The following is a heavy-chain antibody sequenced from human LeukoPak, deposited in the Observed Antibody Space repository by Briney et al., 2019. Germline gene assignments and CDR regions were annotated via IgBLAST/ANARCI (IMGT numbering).Heavy chain of an antibody. CDR2: ISATGGTT. CDR3: AKDGDGSNTWFGFRGSFDY. D-gene: IGHD3-10*01. J-gene: IGHJ4*02. CDR1: GFTFRSSA. Sequence: PGGSLRVLCAGSGFTFRSSAVHWVRQAPGKGPEWVSGISATGGTTYYADSVKGRFTVSRVNSNNTLYLQMSGLRADDPAIYYCAKDGDGSNTWFGFRGSFDYCGQESLVTVSS. V-gene: IGHV3-23*01.